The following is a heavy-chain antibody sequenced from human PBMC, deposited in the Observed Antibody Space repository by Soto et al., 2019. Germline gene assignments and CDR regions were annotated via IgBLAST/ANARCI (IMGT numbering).Heavy chain of an antibody. Sequence: SETLSLTCAVTGGSIGSGGFSWNWIRQPPGKGLEWIGYIYQSGSTFYNPSLKNRVTISIDRSKNQISLKVISVTVADTAVYYCVRDREGGMDVWGQGTKVTVSS. V-gene: IGHV4-30-2*01. D-gene: IGHD1-26*01. CDR3: VRDREGGMDV. J-gene: IGHJ6*02. CDR2: IYQSGST. CDR1: GGSIGSGGFS.